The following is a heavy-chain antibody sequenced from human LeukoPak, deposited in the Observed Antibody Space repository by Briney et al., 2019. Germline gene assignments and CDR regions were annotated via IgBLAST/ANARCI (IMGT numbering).Heavy chain of an antibody. V-gene: IGHV5-51*01. D-gene: IGHD1-26*01. CDR3: ARQRSGSYHDC. CDR1: GYSFANYW. Sequence: GESLKISCKGSGYSFANYWIGWVRQMPGKGLEYMGFIYPGDSDTRYSPSFQGQVTMSADKSISTAYLQWNSLRASDTGMYYCARQRSGSYHDCWGQGTLVTVSS. CDR2: IYPGDSDT. J-gene: IGHJ4*02.